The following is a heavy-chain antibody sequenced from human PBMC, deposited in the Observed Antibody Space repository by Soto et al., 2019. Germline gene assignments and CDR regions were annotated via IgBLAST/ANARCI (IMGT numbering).Heavy chain of an antibody. CDR2: ISGRSNTI. CDR3: ARGGSASGGYYYYVMDV. V-gene: IGHV3-48*01. D-gene: IGHD3-16*01. CDR1: GXTXXXXX. Sequence: GSXRLSCVAXGXTXXXXXXNWVRQAPGKELKWVSFISGRSNTIYYADSVKGRFTISRDNSKNTLYLQMNSLRAEDTAVYYCARGGSASGGYYYYVMDVWGQGTTVTVSS. J-gene: IGHJ6*02.